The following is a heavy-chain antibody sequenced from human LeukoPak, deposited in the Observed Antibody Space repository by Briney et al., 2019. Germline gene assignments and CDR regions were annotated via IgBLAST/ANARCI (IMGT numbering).Heavy chain of an antibody. D-gene: IGHD3-10*02. Sequence: RGSLRLSCEPPGFTFRAYAMTWVPQAPGERLEWVSSVGIDMKPHYTESVKGRFAISRDNSKSRLFLQLNRLRAEETALYYCARDPPYYVAMDVWGEGTTGTVSS. V-gene: IGHV3-23*01. CDR1: GFTFRAYA. CDR2: VGIDMKP. CDR3: ARDPPYYVAMDV. J-gene: IGHJ6*04.